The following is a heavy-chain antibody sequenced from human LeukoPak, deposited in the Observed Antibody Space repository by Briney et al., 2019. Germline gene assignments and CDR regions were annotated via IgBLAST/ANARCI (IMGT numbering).Heavy chain of an antibody. V-gene: IGHV4-39*01. CDR3: ARRFRGVGY. D-gene: IGHD3-16*01. J-gene: IGHJ4*02. CDR2: IYYSGGT. CDR1: GGSISGRDYY. Sequence: SETLSFTSTVSGGSISGRDYYRHLIRQTPGKRLEWFGSIYYSGGTYYILSLKSRVTISVDTSRNQFSLKLSSVTAVDTALYYCARRFRGVGYWGPGTLVTVCS.